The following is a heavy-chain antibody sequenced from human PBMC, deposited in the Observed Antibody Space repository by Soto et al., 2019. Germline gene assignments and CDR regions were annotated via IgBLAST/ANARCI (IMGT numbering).Heavy chain of an antibody. CDR1: GGSISSYY. D-gene: IGHD3-3*01. J-gene: IGHJ3*02. CDR2: ISDSGST. V-gene: IGHV4-59*01. Sequence: RSLTCNVSGGSISSYYWSWIRQPPVKGLVWIGYISDSGSTNYNPSLKSRVTISVDTSKNQFSLKLSSVTAADTAVYYCASSSPHYDFWSGYSFSDAFDIWGEGTMVTVS. CDR3: ASSSPHYDFWSGYSFSDAFDI.